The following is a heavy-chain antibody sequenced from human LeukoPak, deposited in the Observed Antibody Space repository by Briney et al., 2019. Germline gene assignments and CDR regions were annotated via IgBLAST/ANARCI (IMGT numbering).Heavy chain of an antibody. CDR2: INHSGST. CDR1: GGSFSGYY. CDR3: ARGRVDY. Sequence: SETLSLTCAVYGGSFSGYYWSWIRQPPGKGLEWLGEINHSGSTNYNPSLKSRVTISVDTSKNQSSLKLSSVTAADTAVYYCARGRVDYWGQGTLVTVSS. V-gene: IGHV4-34*01. J-gene: IGHJ4*02.